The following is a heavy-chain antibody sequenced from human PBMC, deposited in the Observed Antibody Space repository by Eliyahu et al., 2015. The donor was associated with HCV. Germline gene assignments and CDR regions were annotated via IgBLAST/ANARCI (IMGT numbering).Heavy chain of an antibody. Sequence: EVQLLESGGGLVQPGGSLRLSCAASGFXFSNXAXAWVRQAPGQGLEWVSGISGQSENRHYADSVKGRFTISRDNSKNTLYLQMNSLRAEDTAIYYCAKDRDIVKPLLSYNGMDVWGQGTTVTVSS. CDR1: GFXFSNXA. D-gene: IGHD5-12*01. CDR2: ISGQSENR. CDR3: AKDRDIVKPLLSYNGMDV. J-gene: IGHJ6*02. V-gene: IGHV3-23*01.